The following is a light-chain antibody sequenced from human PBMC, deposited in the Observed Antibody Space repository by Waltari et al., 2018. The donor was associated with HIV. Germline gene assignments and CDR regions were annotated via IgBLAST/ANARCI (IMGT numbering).Light chain of an antibody. J-gene: IGLJ2*01. Sequence: QSALTQPAYVSGSPGQSSTISCTGTSSDVAGYNLVSWYQQHPGKAPKLMIYEVSKRPSGVSTRFSGSKSGNTASLTISGLQAEDEADYYCCAYAGSTTYVIFGGGTKLTVL. CDR2: EVS. V-gene: IGLV2-23*02. CDR3: CAYAGSTTYVI. CDR1: SSDVAGYNL.